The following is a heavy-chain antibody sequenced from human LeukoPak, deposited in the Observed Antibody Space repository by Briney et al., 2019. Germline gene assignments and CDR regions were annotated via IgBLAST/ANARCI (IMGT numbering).Heavy chain of an antibody. Sequence: GESLKISCKGSGYSFTSYWIGWVRQMPGKGLEWMGIIYPGDSDTRYSPSFQGQVTISADKTISTAYLQWSSLKASDTAMYYCARRGRRCLEWSTYFDYWGQGTLVTVSS. J-gene: IGHJ4*02. CDR1: GYSFTSYW. CDR2: IYPGDSDT. CDR3: ARRGRRCLEWSTYFDY. V-gene: IGHV5-51*01. D-gene: IGHD3-3*01.